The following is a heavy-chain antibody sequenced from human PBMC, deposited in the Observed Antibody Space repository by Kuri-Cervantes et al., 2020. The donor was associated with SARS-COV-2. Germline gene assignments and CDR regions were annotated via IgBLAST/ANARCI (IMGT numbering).Heavy chain of an antibody. V-gene: IGHV2-70*11. CDR2: IDWDDDK. D-gene: IGHD4-11*01. CDR3: VRIRAATVIADY. J-gene: IGHJ4*02. CDR1: GGSISSGDYY. Sequence: TLSLTCTVSGGSISSGDYYWSWIRQPPGKALEWLARIDWDDDKYYKTSLSTRLSISKDTSKDQVVLTMTNMDPVDTGTYYCVRIRAATVIADYWGQGALVTVSS.